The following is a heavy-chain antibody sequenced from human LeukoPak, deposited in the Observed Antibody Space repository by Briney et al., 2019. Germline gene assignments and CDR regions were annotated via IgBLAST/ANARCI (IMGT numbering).Heavy chain of an antibody. CDR1: GESFSGYY. V-gene: IGHV4-34*01. Sequence: PSEALSLTCAVYGESFSGYYWSWIRQPPGKGLEWIGEINHSGSTNYNPSLKSRVTISVDTSKNQFSLKLSSVTAADTAVYYCARGVARTYYPDTSGYAAADYWGQGTLVTVSS. CDR3: ARGVARTYYPDTSGYAAADY. D-gene: IGHD3-22*01. J-gene: IGHJ4*02. CDR2: INHSGST.